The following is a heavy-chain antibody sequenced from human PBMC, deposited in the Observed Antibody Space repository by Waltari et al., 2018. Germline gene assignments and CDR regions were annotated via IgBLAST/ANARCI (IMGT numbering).Heavy chain of an antibody. D-gene: IGHD6-19*01. CDR2: INQSGRP. J-gene: IGHJ4*02. CDR1: GVSFSNFP. Sequence: QVQLQQWGAGLLKPSETLSLTCGVDGVSFSNFPWRWIRQPPGKGLEWIGEINQSGRPNYNPSLKSRVTISIDTSGNRLSLRLNSVAAADSAVYYCARAPKPVAVNYFDFWGQGTPVTVSS. V-gene: IGHV4-34*01. CDR3: ARAPKPVAVNYFDF.